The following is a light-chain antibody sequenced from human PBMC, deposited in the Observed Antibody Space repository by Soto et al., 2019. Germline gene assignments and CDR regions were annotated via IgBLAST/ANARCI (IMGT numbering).Light chain of an antibody. J-gene: IGLJ2*01. CDR3: SSYAGNNNFVL. CDR1: SSDVGAYNY. V-gene: IGLV2-8*01. Sequence: QSALAQPPSASGSPGQSVTISCTGTSSDVGAYNYVSWYQQHPGKAPKLVIYEVTERPSGVPERFSGSKSGSTASLTVSGLQAEDEALDYCSSYAGNNNFVLFGGGTKLTVL. CDR2: EVT.